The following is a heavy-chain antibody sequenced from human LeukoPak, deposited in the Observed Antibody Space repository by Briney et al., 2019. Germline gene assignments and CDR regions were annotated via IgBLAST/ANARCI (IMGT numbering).Heavy chain of an antibody. Sequence: SQTLSLTCAVSGGSISSGGYSWSWIRQPPGKGLEWIGYIYHSGSTYYNSSLKSRVTISVDRSKNQFSLKLSSVTAADTAVYYCARHAGSYYYYYYMDVWGKGTTVTVSS. CDR1: GGSISSGGYS. D-gene: IGHD1-26*01. J-gene: IGHJ6*03. CDR2: IYHSGST. CDR3: ARHAGSYYYYYYMDV. V-gene: IGHV4-30-2*01.